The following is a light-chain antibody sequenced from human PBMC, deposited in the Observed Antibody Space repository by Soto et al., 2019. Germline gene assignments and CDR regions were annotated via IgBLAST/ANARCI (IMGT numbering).Light chain of an antibody. V-gene: IGKV3D-15*01. J-gene: IGKJ4*01. CDR3: QQYYQWGLS. Sequence: VMTQSPAKLSVSPGEGVTLFCRASQTVATNLAWYQLKPGQAPRLLIYASSTRATGIPATFSGSGSGTQFSVAISSLQSEDSAVYYCQQYYQWGLSFGGGTKVEI. CDR1: QTVATN. CDR2: ASS.